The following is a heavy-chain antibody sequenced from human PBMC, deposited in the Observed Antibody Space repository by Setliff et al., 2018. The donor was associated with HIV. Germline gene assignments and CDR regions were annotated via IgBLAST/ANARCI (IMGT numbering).Heavy chain of an antibody. CDR1: GFTFSNYD. D-gene: IGHD2-21*01. V-gene: IGHV3-30*02. CDR2: MRYDGSGI. J-gene: IGHJ4*02. Sequence: PGGSLRLSCTASGFTFSNYDMQWVRQAPGKGLEWVAYMRYDGSGIYYGDSVKGRFTISRDNSKNTLYLQMNSLRAEDTAVYYCAKNTAVNSLDYWGQGTLVTVSS. CDR3: AKNTAVNSLDY.